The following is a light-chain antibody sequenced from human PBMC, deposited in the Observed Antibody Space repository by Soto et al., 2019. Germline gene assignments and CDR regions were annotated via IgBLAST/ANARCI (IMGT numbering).Light chain of an antibody. CDR1: QSVGSS. CDR2: GAS. V-gene: IGKV3-15*01. Sequence: EIVVTPSPGTLSLSPGEGVTLSCRASQSVGSSLAWYQQKPGQAPRLLIYGASTRATGVPARFSGSGSGTEFTLTISSLQSEDFAVYYCQQYNNWPRTFGQVTNV. J-gene: IGKJ1*01. CDR3: QQYNNWPRT.